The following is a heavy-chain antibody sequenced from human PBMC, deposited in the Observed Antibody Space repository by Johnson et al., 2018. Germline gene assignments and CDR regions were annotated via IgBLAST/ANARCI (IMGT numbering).Heavy chain of an antibody. CDR3: AREPPPWSTGPYGMDV. V-gene: IGHV3-33*01. CDR1: GFPFDNYA. D-gene: IGHD2-15*01. J-gene: IGHJ6*01. CDR2: KWYDGSNE. Sequence: VQLLESGGGVVQPGGTLRLACAVSGFPFDNYAIHWVRQAPGKGLEWVAVKWYDGSNEYYSDSVKGRFIITRDNSHNTLYLQMNSLSGEEPAVYYYAREPPPWSTGPYGMDVWGQGTRVTVSS.